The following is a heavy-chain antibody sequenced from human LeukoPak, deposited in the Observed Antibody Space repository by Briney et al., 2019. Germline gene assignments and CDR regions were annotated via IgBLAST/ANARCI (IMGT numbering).Heavy chain of an antibody. CDR3: ARHVATMGLEDFDY. V-gene: IGHV4-38-2*01. CDR2: IYHSGST. Sequence: SETLSLTCAVSGYSISSGYSWGWIRHPPGKGLEGIGSIYHSGSTYYNPSLKSRVTISVDTSKNKFSLKLSSVTAAGTAVCYCARHVATMGLEDFDYWGQGTLVTVSS. D-gene: IGHD5-24*01. CDR1: GYSISSGYS. J-gene: IGHJ4*02.